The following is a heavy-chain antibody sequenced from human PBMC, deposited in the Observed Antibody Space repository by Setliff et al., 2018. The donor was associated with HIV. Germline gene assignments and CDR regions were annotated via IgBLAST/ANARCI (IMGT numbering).Heavy chain of an antibody. CDR2: VNHNGNI. CDR1: AVPFSNYY. D-gene: IGHD2-21*02. Sequence: SETPSLTCGLNAVPFSNYYWNWIRQSPEKGLEWIVEVNHNGNINYNPSLQSRVTVSVDTSKPQFSLEMSSLTAADTAVYYCAITLVGVTTEMYWGQGTLVTVSS. CDR3: AITLVGVTTEMY. J-gene: IGHJ4*02. V-gene: IGHV4-34*01.